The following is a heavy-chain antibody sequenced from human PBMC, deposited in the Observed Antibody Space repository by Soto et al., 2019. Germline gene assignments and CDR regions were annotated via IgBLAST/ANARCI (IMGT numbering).Heavy chain of an antibody. CDR1: GFTFSTYA. V-gene: IGHV3-33*01. CDR3: ARELHDSRGWRADYYYGMDV. Sequence: GALRLSCAASGFTFSTYAMHWVRQAPGKGLEWVAIIWYDGSNKYYADSVKGRFTISRDNSKNTLYLQMNSLRAEDTAVFYCARELHDSRGWRADYYYGMDVWGQGTTVTVSS. CDR2: IWYDGSNK. D-gene: IGHD6-19*01. J-gene: IGHJ6*02.